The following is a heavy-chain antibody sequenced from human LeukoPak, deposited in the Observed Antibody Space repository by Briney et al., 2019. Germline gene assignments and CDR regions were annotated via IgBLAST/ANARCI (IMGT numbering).Heavy chain of an antibody. CDR3: ARRVRSYFDY. V-gene: IGHV4-39*01. Sequence: SETLSLTCTVSGGSISSSSYYWGWLRQPPGKGLEWIGSIYYSGGTYYNPSLKSRVTISVDTSKNQFSLKLSSVTAADTAVYYCARRVRSYFDYWGQGTLVTVSS. CDR1: GGSISSSSYY. D-gene: IGHD3-16*02. J-gene: IGHJ4*02. CDR2: IYYSGGT.